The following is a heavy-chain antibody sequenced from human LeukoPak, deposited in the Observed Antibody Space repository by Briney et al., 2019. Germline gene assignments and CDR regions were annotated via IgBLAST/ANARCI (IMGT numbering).Heavy chain of an antibody. Sequence: PSETLSLTCAVSGYSISSGYYWGWIRQPPGKGLEWIGSIYHSGSTYYNPSLKSRVTISVDTSKNQFSLKLSSVTAADTAVYYCARHFGSFSEWLGGNWFDPWGQGTLVTVSS. CDR3: ARHFGSFSEWLGGNWFDP. CDR2: IYHSGST. CDR1: GYSISSGYY. J-gene: IGHJ5*02. V-gene: IGHV4-38-2*01. D-gene: IGHD3-3*01.